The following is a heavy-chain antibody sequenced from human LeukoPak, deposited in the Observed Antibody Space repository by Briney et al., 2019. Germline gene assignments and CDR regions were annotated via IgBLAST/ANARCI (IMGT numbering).Heavy chain of an antibody. Sequence: GASVRVSLTGSGYTFTVYYMDWVRQAPGQGGEWVGWINPNSGGTKYTQKFQGRVTITRERSISTSYMELSRLRSDDTAVYYCARDMGLLWFRELLTHYWGQGTLVTLSS. CDR1: GYTFTVYY. CDR3: ARDMGLLWFRELLTHY. D-gene: IGHD3-10*01. V-gene: IGHV1-2*02. CDR2: INPNSGGT. J-gene: IGHJ4*02.